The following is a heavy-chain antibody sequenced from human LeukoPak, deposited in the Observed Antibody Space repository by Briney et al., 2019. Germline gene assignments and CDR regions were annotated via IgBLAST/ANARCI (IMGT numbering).Heavy chain of an antibody. J-gene: IGHJ4*02. CDR3: ARDLGYSSSQYYFDY. V-gene: IGHV1-2*02. D-gene: IGHD6-13*01. CDR2: IYPNSGGT. CDR1: GYTFTGYY. Sequence: ASVKVSCKASGYTFTGYYMHWVRQAPGQGLEWMGWIYPNSGGTNYAQKFQGRVTMTRDTSIITAYMELIRLRSDDTAVYYCARDLGYSSSQYYFDYWGRGTLVTVSS.